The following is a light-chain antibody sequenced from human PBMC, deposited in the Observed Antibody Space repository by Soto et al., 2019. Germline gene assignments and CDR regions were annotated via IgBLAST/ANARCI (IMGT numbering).Light chain of an antibody. J-gene: IGKJ1*01. CDR3: LQHNTLPWT. CDR2: GAF. CDR1: QGISDN. V-gene: IGKV1-17*03. Sequence: DIQMTQSPSAMSASVGDRVTITCRASQGISDNLAWFQQKPGQVPKRLIYGAFSLQRGVPSRFSGSGSGTEFTLTISSLQPEDFATYYCLQHNTLPWTFGQGTKVEIQ.